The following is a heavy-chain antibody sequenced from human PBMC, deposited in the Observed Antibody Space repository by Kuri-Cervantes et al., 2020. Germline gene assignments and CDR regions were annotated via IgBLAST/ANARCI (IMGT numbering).Heavy chain of an antibody. J-gene: IGHJ2*01. CDR2: IIPIFGTA. CDR3: ARGSYSSGWSPHTYWYFGL. CDR1: GGTFSSYA. V-gene: IGHV1-69*05. D-gene: IGHD6-19*01. Sequence: SVKVSCKASGGTFSSYAISWVRQAPGQGLEWMGGIIPIFGTANYAQKFQGRVTITRDTSTSTVYMELSSLRSEDTAVYYCARGSYSSGWSPHTYWYFGLWGRGTLVTVSS.